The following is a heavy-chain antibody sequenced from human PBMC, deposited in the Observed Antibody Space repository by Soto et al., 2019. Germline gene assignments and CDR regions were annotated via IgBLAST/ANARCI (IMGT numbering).Heavy chain of an antibody. J-gene: IGHJ1*01. CDR1: GFTFDDCA. Sequence: EVQLVESGGGLVQPGRSLRLSCAASGFTFDDCAMHWVRQAPGKGLEWVSSISWNSGSIGYVDSVKGRFTISRDNAKNSLYLQMNSLRAEDTAFYYCGKGAGGGIAARFGEHWGQGTLVTVSS. D-gene: IGHD6-6*01. CDR3: GKGAGGGIAARFGEH. CDR2: ISWNSGSI. V-gene: IGHV3-9*01.